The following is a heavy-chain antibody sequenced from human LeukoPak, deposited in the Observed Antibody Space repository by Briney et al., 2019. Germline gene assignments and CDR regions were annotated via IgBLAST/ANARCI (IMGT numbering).Heavy chain of an antibody. CDR2: IYYSGST. CDR3: SRHPTYSGSYTLAFDI. J-gene: IGHJ3*02. V-gene: IGHV4-39*01. CDR1: GGSISSGSYS. D-gene: IGHD1-26*01. Sequence: NPSETLSLTCTVSGGSISSGSYSWGWIRQPPGKGLEWIESIYYSGSTYYNPSLKSRVTISVNTSKNQFSLKLSSVTAADTAVYYCSRHPTYSGSYTLAFDIWGQGTLVTVSS.